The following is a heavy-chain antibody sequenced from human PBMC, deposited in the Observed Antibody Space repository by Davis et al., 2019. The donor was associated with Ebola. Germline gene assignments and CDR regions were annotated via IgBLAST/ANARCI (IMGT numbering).Heavy chain of an antibody. CDR1: GFTFSSYW. Sequence: GESLKISCAASGFTFSSYWMSWVRQAPGKGLEWVANIKQDGSEKYYVDSVKGRFTISRDNAKNSLSLQMNSLGAEDTAVYYCARAPGEYYYDRSGFYYQYYFDYWGQGTLVTVSS. CDR3: ARAPGEYYYDRSGFYYQYYFDY. J-gene: IGHJ4*02. D-gene: IGHD3-22*01. CDR2: IKQDGSEK. V-gene: IGHV3-7*01.